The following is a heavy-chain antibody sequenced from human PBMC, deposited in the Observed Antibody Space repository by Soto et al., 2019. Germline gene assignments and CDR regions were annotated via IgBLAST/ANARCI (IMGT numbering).Heavy chain of an antibody. V-gene: IGHV3-74*01. CDR3: AGGLEYAGYYYYYGMDV. CDR1: GFTFRSYW. Sequence: GVSLRLSCAASGFTFRSYWMHWVHQAPGKGLVWVSRINSDASSISYADSVKGRFTISRDNSKNTLYLQMNSLRAEDTAVYYCAGGLEYAGYYYYYGMDVWGQGTTVTVSS. J-gene: IGHJ6*02. D-gene: IGHD4-4*01. CDR2: INSDASSI.